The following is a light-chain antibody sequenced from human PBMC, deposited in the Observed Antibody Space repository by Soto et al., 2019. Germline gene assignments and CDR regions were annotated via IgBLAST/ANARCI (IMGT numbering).Light chain of an antibody. V-gene: IGKV3-11*01. Sequence: EIVLTQSPATLSLSPGERATLCCRASQSVSSYLAWYQQKPGQAPRLLIYDASNRATGIPARFSGIGSGTDFTLTISSLETADFAVYYCQQRSNWPQLTFGGGTKVDIK. CDR2: DAS. CDR3: QQRSNWPQLT. CDR1: QSVSSY. J-gene: IGKJ4*01.